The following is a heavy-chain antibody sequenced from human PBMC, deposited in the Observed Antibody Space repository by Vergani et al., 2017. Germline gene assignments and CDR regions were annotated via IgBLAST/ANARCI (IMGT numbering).Heavy chain of an antibody. CDR1: GDSISRSHYY. V-gene: IGHV4-39*02. CDR3: ARGRQWRLTEYLYGMDV. CDR2: ISSSGSP. J-gene: IGHJ6*02. D-gene: IGHD6-19*01. Sequence: QLQLQESGPGLVKPSETLSLSCRVSGDSISRSHYYWGFIRQPPGKGLEWIGSISSSGSPYYNPTLKSRLAFSVDTSKNLFSLRLKSVTATDTGMYYCARGRQWRLTEYLYGMDVWGQGTTVTVSS.